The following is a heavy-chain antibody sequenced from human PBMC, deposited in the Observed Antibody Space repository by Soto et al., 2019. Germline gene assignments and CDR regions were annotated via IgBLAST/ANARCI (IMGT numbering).Heavy chain of an antibody. Sequence: ASVKVSCKASGYTFTGYYMHWVRQAPGQGLEWMGWINPNSGGTNYAQKFQGWVTMTRDTSISTAYMELSRLRSDDTAVYYCARDARGDEAPMDYWAQGTLVPVSS. J-gene: IGHJ4*02. CDR1: GYTFTGYY. D-gene: IGHD3-10*01. CDR2: INPNSGGT. V-gene: IGHV1-2*04. CDR3: ARDARGDEAPMDY.